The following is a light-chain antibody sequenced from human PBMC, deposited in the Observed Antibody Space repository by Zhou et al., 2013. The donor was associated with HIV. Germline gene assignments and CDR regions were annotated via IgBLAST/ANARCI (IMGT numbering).Light chain of an antibody. J-gene: IGKJ1*01. CDR1: QSINTW. CDR2: KAS. CDR3: QQYNSHSRT. V-gene: IGKV1-5*03. Sequence: DIQMTQSPSRLSASVGDRVTITCRASQSINTWLAWYQHKPGKAPSLLIYKASTLEIGVPSRFSGSGSGTQFTLTIDSLQPDDFATYYCQQYNSHSRTFGQGTTVEAK.